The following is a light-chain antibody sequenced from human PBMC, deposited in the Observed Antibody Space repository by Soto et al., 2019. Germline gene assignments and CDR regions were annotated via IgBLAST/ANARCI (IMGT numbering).Light chain of an antibody. CDR2: DVS. J-gene: IGLJ7*01. CDR1: SSDVGGYNY. CDR3: SSYTSSSILLAV. Sequence: QSALTQPASVSGSPGQSITISCTGTSSDVGGYNYVSWYQQHPGKAPKLMIYDVSNRPSGVSNRFSGSKSGNTASLTISGLQAEDEADYYCSSYTSSSILLAVFGGGTQLTVL. V-gene: IGLV2-14*01.